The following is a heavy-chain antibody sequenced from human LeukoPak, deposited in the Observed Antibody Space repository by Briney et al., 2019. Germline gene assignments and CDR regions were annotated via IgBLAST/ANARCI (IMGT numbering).Heavy chain of an antibody. CDR1: GFTFSSYS. Sequence: GGSLRLSCAASGFTFSSYSMNWVRQAPGKGLEWVSSISSSSSYIYYADSVKGRFTISRDNAKNSLYLQMNSLRAEDTAVYYCARVLSGYDYYYFDYWGQGTLVTVSS. V-gene: IGHV3-21*01. J-gene: IGHJ4*02. D-gene: IGHD5-12*01. CDR3: ARVLSGYDYYYFDY. CDR2: ISSSSSYI.